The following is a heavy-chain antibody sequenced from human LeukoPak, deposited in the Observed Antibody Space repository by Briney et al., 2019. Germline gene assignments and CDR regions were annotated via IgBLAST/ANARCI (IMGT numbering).Heavy chain of an antibody. CDR1: GYTFTRYA. CDR3: ARSQTTRPKESVITFPY. V-gene: IGHV7-4-1*02. J-gene: IGHJ4*02. D-gene: IGHD3-22*01. Sequence: ASVKVSCKASGYTFTRYAMNWVRQAPGQGLEWMGWINTKTGNPTYAQGFTGRFVFPLDTSVSTAYLQISSLKAEDTAVYYCARSQTTRPKESVITFPYGGQGTLVTVSS. CDR2: INTKTGNP.